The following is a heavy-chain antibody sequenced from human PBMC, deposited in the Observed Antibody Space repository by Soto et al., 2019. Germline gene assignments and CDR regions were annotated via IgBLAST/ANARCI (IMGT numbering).Heavy chain of an antibody. V-gene: IGHV3-48*03. CDR2: ISSSGSTK. CDR1: GFTFISNE. D-gene: IGHD6-19*01. CDR3: ARGYTGGWSRGGYFDY. J-gene: IGHJ4*02. Sequence: GGSLRLSCAASGFTFISNEMNWVRQAPGKGLEWISYISSSGSTKYYADSVKGRFTSSRDNAKNSLFLQMNSLTVEDRAVYYCARGYTGGWSRGGYFDYWGQGALVTVSS.